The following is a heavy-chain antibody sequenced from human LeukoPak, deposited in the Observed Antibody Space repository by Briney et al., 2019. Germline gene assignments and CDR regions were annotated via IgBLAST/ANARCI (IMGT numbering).Heavy chain of an antibody. CDR2: ISGSGGST. CDR3: VKRRYDSSGYFDY. Sequence: GGSLRLSCAASGFTFRSYAMNWVRQAPGKGLEWVSAISGSGGSTYYADSVKGRFTISRDNSQNTLYLQMNSLRAEDTAVYYCVKRRYDSSGYFDYWGQGTLVTVSS. D-gene: IGHD3-22*01. V-gene: IGHV3-23*01. CDR1: GFTFRSYA. J-gene: IGHJ4*02.